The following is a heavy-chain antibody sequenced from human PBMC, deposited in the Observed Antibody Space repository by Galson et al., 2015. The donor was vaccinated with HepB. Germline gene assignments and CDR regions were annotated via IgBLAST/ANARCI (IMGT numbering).Heavy chain of an antibody. CDR2: IIPIFGTA. V-gene: IGHV1-69*13. CDR1: GGTFSSYA. J-gene: IGHJ6*03. Sequence: SVKVSCKASGGTFSSYAISWVRQAPGQGLEWMGGIIPIFGTANYAQKFQGRVTITADESTSTAYMELSSLRSEDTAVYYCARQQYRSSPSRTDYYLDVWGKGTPVTVSS. D-gene: IGHD2-2*01. CDR3: ARQQYRSSPSRTDYYLDV.